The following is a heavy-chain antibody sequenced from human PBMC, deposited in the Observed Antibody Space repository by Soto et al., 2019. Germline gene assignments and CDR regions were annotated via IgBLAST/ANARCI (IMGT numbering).Heavy chain of an antibody. CDR3: ARDRTQGELVFDY. CDR1: GGSISSGGYY. CDR2: IYYSGST. V-gene: IGHV4-31*03. Sequence: QVQLQESGPGLVKPSQTLSLTCTVSGGSISSGGYYWSWIRQHPGKGLEWIVYIYYSGSTYYNPSLKSRVTISVDAYKNQFSLKLSSVTAADTAVYYCARDRTQGELVFDYWGQGTLVTVSS. D-gene: IGHD1-26*01. J-gene: IGHJ4*02.